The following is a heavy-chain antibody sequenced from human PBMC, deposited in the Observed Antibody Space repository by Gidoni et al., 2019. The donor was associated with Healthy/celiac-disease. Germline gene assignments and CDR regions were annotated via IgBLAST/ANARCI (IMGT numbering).Heavy chain of an antibody. CDR2: ISSSSSYI. Sequence: EVQLVESGGGLVKPGGSLRLSCAASGFTFSSYSMNWVRQAPGKGLGWVSSISSSSSYIYYADSVKGRFTISRDNAKNSLYLQMNSLRAEDTAVYYCARDSEGYSSSSAEPFDYWGQGTLVTVSS. CDR3: ARDSEGYSSSSAEPFDY. D-gene: IGHD6-6*01. CDR1: GFTFSSYS. J-gene: IGHJ4*02. V-gene: IGHV3-21*01.